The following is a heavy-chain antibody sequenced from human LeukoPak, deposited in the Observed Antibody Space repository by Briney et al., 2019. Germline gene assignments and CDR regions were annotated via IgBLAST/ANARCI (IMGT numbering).Heavy chain of an antibody. CDR3: ARDAGRRVRGDFDY. Sequence: GGSLRLSCAASGFTFSSYAMHWVRQAPGKGLEGVAVISYDGSNKYYADSVKGRFTISRDNSKNALYLQMNSLRAEDTAVYYCARDAGRRVRGDFDYWGQGTLVTVSS. D-gene: IGHD3-10*01. CDR1: GFTFSSYA. V-gene: IGHV3-30*04. J-gene: IGHJ4*02. CDR2: ISYDGSNK.